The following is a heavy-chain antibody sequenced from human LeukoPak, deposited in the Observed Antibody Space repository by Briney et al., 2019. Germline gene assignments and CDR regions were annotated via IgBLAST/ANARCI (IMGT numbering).Heavy chain of an antibody. Sequence: SETLSLACAVYGGSFSGYYWSWIRQPPGKGLEWIGEINHSGSTNYNPSLKSRVTISVDTSKNQFSLKLSSVTAADTAVYYCARGGVDSSGYYYGYWGQGTLVTVSS. CDR1: GGSFSGYY. CDR3: ARGGVDSSGYYYGY. CDR2: INHSGST. D-gene: IGHD3-22*01. V-gene: IGHV4-34*01. J-gene: IGHJ4*02.